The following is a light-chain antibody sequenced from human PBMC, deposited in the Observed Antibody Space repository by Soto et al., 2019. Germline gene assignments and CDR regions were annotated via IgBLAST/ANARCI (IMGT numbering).Light chain of an antibody. J-gene: IGLJ1*01. Sequence: QAVVTQPPSASGSPGQSVTISCTGTSSDVGGYNYVSWYQQHPGKAPKVMIYEVSKRPSGVPDRFSGSKSGNTASLTVSGLQAEDEADYYCNSYAGSNVYVFGTGTKLTVL. CDR2: EVS. V-gene: IGLV2-8*01. CDR3: NSYAGSNVYV. CDR1: SSDVGGYNY.